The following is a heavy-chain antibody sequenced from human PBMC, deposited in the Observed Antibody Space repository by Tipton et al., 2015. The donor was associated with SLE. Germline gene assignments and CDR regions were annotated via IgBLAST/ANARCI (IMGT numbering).Heavy chain of an antibody. CDR1: GYTFANFW. Sequence: QLVQSGAEVKKPGASVQVSCTASGYTFANFWISWVRQTPGKGLEWMGFIYPGDSDTKYSPSFEGQVTISADKSTSTAYVQWNSLKTSDSAMYYCARDQASLGLDFWGQGTLVTVSS. J-gene: IGHJ4*02. V-gene: IGHV5-51*01. CDR2: IYPGDSDT. CDR3: ARDQASLGLDF.